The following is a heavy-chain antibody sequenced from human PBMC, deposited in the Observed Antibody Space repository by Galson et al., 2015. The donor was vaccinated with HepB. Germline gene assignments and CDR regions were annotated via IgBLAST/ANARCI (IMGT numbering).Heavy chain of an antibody. CDR1: GFTVSRNY. CDR2: IYNNGNT. CDR3: ATVGARLGAFDV. J-gene: IGHJ3*01. V-gene: IGHV3-53*01. D-gene: IGHD3-16*01. Sequence: SLRLSCAASGFTVSRNYMSWVRQAPGKGLEWVSVIYNNGNTYYADSVKGRFTISRDNSKNTLHLQMNSLRAEDTALYYCATVGARLGAFDVWGQGTMVTVSS.